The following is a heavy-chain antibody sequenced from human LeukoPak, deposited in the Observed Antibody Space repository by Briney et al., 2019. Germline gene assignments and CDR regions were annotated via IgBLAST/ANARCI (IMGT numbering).Heavy chain of an antibody. D-gene: IGHD3-10*01. V-gene: IGHV4-59*01. CDR1: GGSISIYY. CDR2: TYNSGST. J-gene: IGHJ4*02. CDR3: ERDRELNY. Sequence: SETLSLTCTVSGGSISIYYWGWIRQPPGKGLEWLGYTYNSGSTLYNPSLKSRVTISVDTSRNEFSLRLTSVTAADAAVYYCERDRELNYWGQGTLVAVSS.